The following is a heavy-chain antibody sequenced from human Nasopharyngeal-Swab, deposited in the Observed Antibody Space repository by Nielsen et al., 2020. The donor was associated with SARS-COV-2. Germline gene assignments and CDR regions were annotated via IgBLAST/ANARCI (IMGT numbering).Heavy chain of an antibody. V-gene: IGHV3-15*07. CDR2: IKSKTDGGTT. CDR1: GFTFSNAW. Sequence: GESLKISCAVSGFTFSNAWMNWVRQAPGKGLEWVGRIKSKTDGGTTDYAAPVKGRFTISRDDSKNTLYLQMNSLKTEDTAVYYCTTDHGLKQWLVLLRKNDAFDIWGQGTMVTVSS. D-gene: IGHD6-19*01. J-gene: IGHJ3*02. CDR3: TTDHGLKQWLVLLRKNDAFDI.